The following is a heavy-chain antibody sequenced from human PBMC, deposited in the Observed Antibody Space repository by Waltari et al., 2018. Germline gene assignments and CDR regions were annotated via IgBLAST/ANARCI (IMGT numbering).Heavy chain of an antibody. V-gene: IGHV4-4*07. CDR2: LHGSGDT. CDR3: ARDLGYGSGGYSV. J-gene: IGHJ6*02. CDR1: GGSMRPYF. D-gene: IGHD3-10*01. Sequence: QVHLQESGPGLAKPSETVSLTCNVSGGSMRPYFWNWIRQPAGKGLEWIGRLHGSGDTSCNPTLNRRVTISLDTPRTQFSLELSSVTAADPAVYYCARDLGYGSGGYSVWGQGTTVTVSS.